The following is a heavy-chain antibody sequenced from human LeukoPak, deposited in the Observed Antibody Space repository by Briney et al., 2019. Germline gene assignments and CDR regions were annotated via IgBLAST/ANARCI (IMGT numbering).Heavy chain of an antibody. Sequence: GESLKISCKGSGYSFTSYWIGWVRQMPGKGLEWMGIIFPGDSSIKYSPSFQGRITISADKSISTTYLQWSSLQAADTAMFYCARRSYYYNSQDAFDFWGQGTMVTVSS. D-gene: IGHD3-10*01. CDR3: ARRSYYYNSQDAFDF. CDR2: IFPGDSSI. CDR1: GYSFTSYW. J-gene: IGHJ3*01. V-gene: IGHV5-51*01.